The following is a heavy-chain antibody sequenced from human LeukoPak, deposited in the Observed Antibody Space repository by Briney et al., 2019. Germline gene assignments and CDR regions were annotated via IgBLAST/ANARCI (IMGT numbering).Heavy chain of an antibody. V-gene: IGHV1-8*01. CDR2: MNPNSGNT. CDR1: GYTFTSYD. Sequence: ASVKVSCKASGYTFTSYDINWVRQATGQGLEWMGWMNPNSGNTGYAQKFQGRVTITRNTSISTAYMELSSLRSEDTAVYYCARALVLRYFNWLSPTRYYFDYWGQGTLVTVSS. CDR3: ARALVLRYFNWLSPTRYYFDY. D-gene: IGHD3-9*01. J-gene: IGHJ4*02.